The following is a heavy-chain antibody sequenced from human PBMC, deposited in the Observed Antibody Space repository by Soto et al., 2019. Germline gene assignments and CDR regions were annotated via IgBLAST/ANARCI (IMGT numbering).Heavy chain of an antibody. D-gene: IGHD2-2*01. CDR2: VSYSGST. CDR1: GGAIGGYY. V-gene: IGHV4-59*12. Sequence: LSLTCSLSGGAIGGYYWSWIRQPPGKALEWIGYVSYSGSTDYHPSLKSRVSISIDTSKNQFSLKLSSVSAADTALYYCARCSLVVVPAPGFDPWGRGTLVTVSS. J-gene: IGHJ5*02. CDR3: ARCSLVVVPAPGFDP.